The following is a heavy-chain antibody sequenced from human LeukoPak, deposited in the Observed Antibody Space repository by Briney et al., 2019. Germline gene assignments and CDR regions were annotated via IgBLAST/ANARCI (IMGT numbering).Heavy chain of an antibody. CDR3: ARVGFFGDYVFDY. D-gene: IGHD4-17*01. CDR2: IRYDGSNK. Sequence: PGGSLRLSCAASGFTFSSYGMHWVRQAPGKGLEWVAFIRYDGSNKYYADSVKGRFTISRDNSKNTLYLQMNSLRAEDTAVYYCARVGFFGDYVFDYWGQGTLVTVSS. CDR1: GFTFSSYG. V-gene: IGHV3-30*02. J-gene: IGHJ4*02.